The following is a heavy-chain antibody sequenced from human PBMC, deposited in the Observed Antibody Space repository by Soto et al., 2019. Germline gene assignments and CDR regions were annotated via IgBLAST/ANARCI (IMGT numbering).Heavy chain of an antibody. CDR2: IKEDGSEI. CDR1: GFTFSRYW. Sequence: EVQMVESGGGLVQPGGSLRLSCAASGFTFSRYWMYWDRQAPGKGLEWVANIKEDGSEINYVDSVKGRFTISRDNAKNSLYLQMNSLRVEDTAVYYCASSLLRGQGTLVTVSS. CDR3: ASSLL. J-gene: IGHJ4*02. V-gene: IGHV3-7*01.